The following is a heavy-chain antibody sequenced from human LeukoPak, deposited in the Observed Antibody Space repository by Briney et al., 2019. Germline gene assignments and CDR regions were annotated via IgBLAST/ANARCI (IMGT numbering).Heavy chain of an antibody. V-gene: IGHV4-39*07. Sequence: SETLSLTCTVSGGSISSSSYYWGWIRQPPGKGLEWIGSIYYSGSTYYNPSLKSRVTISVDTSKNQFSLKLSSVTAADTAVYYCARLPGYSYGPYFDYWGQGTLATVSS. CDR2: IYYSGST. D-gene: IGHD5-18*01. CDR3: ARLPGYSYGPYFDY. CDR1: GGSISSSSYY. J-gene: IGHJ4*02.